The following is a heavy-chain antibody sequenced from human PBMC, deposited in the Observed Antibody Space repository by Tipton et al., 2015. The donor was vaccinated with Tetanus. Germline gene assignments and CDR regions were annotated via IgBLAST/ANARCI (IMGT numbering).Heavy chain of an antibody. J-gene: IGHJ6*02. CDR3: SSSFYYYYYGMDV. CDR2: IYHSGST. CDR1: GGSISSGGYS. D-gene: IGHD6-6*01. V-gene: IGHV4-30-2*01. Sequence: TLSLTCAVSGGSISSGGYSWSWIRQPPGKGLEWIGYIYHSGSTYYNPSLKSRVTISVDRSKNQFSLKLSSVTAADTAVYYCSSSFYYYYYGMDVWGQGTTVTVSS.